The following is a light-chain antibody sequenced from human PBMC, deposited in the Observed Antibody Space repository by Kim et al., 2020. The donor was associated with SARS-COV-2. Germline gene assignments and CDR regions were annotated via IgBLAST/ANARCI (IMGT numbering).Light chain of an antibody. J-gene: IGKJ1*01. CDR2: ATS. CDR3: QKYNSAPWT. V-gene: IGKV1-27*01. CDR1: QDISNS. Sequence: ASLGDRVTITCRASQDISNSLAWYQQKPGKVPKLLIYATSILQSEVPSRFSGSGYGTDFTLTISGLQPEDVATYFCQKYNSAPWTFGQGTKVDIK.